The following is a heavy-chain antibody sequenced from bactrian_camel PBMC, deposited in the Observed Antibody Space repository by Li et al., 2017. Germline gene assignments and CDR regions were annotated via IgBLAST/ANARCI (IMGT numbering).Heavy chain of an antibody. D-gene: IGHD1*01. Sequence: QLVESGGGSVQAGGSLRLSCAAARYTFRDNCLGWFRQAPGMEREEVATIDTLRRHDGTTYADSVKGRFTISEGTNTLNLQMNNLTPEDTAVYYCGADLQLVAWLLRGPPASRISAQVPFCGNFEHWGQGTQVTVS. J-gene: IGHJ4*01. CDR1: RYTFRDNC. V-gene: IGHV3S26*01. CDR2: IDTLRRHDGT. CDR3: GADLQLVAWLLRGPPASRISAQVPFCGNFEH.